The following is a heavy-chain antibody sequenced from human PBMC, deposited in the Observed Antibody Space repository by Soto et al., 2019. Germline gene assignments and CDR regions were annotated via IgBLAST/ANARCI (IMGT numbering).Heavy chain of an antibody. CDR2: IYYSGST. J-gene: IGHJ4*02. V-gene: IGHV4-31*03. CDR1: GGSISSGGYY. CDR3: ARGPGIMAKIDY. Sequence: QVQLLESRPGLVKPSQTLSLTCTVSGGSISSGGYYLSWIRQHPGKGLEWIGYIYYSGSTYYNPSLKSRVTTSVDTSKNKFSLRLSSVTAADTAVYYCARGPGIMAKIDYWGQGTLVTVSS. D-gene: IGHD3-16*01.